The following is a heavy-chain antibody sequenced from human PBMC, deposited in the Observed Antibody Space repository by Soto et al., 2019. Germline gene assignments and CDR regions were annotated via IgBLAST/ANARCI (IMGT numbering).Heavy chain of an antibody. CDR1: GGSFSGDY. CDR2: INHSGST. CDR3: ARGFITMVRGVIIRGVVDY. J-gene: IGHJ4*02. V-gene: IGHV4-34*01. Sequence: SETLSLTCAVYGGSFSGDYWSWIRQPPGKGLEWIGEINHSGSTNYNPSLKSRVTISVDTSKNQFSLKLSSVTAADTAVYYCARGFITMVRGVIIRGVVDYWGQGTLVTVS. D-gene: IGHD3-10*01.